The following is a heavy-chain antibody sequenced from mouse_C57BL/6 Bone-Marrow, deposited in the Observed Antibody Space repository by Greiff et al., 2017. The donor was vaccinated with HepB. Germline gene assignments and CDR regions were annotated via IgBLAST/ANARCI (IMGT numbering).Heavy chain of an antibody. CDR1: GYTFTSYW. D-gene: IGHD2-5*01. CDR2: IDPSDSYT. Sequence: QVQLQQPGAELVMPGASVKLSCKASGYTFTSYWMHWVKQRPGQGLEWIGEIDPSDSYTNYNQKFKGKSTLTVDKSSSTAYMQLSSLTSEDSAVYDCAREGDYSNYGFAYWGQGTLVTVSA. J-gene: IGHJ3*01. CDR3: AREGDYSNYGFAY. V-gene: IGHV1-69*01.